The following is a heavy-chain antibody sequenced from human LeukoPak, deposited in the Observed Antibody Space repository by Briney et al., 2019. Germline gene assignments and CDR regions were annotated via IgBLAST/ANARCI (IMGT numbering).Heavy chain of an antibody. CDR2: IIPKRGIA. CDR1: GGTFSIYA. J-gene: IGHJ4*02. CDR3: ARVPGITGIYYFDY. V-gene: IGHV1-69*10. Sequence: SVNVSCKASGGTFSIYAISWVRQARGQRGEGMGGIIPKRGIAKYTQKLQGRDTITAHKSTSTAYMELSSLRSEDTAVYYCARVPGITGIYYFDYWGQGTLVAVSS. D-gene: IGHD1-20*01.